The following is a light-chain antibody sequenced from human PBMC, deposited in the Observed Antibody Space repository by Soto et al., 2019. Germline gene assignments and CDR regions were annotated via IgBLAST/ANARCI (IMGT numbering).Light chain of an antibody. CDR2: GAS. CDR3: QQSHSVPLT. V-gene: IGKV1-39*01. CDR1: QPINKF. J-gene: IGKJ4*01. Sequence: DIQMTQSPSSLSASVGDRFTITCRASQPINKFLNWLQHKPGEAPKRLIYGASILQDGVPSRFSGSGSGTDYTLTISGLQTEDFGTYYCQQSHSVPLTFGGGTKVDIK.